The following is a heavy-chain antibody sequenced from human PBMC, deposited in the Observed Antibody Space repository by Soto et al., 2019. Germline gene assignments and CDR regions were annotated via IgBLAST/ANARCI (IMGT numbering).Heavy chain of an antibody. CDR3: AKDRARYCGGCSCYSIFDY. Sequence: QVQLVESGGGVVQPGRSLRLSCAASGFTFSSYGMHWVRQAPGKGLEWVAVISYDGSNKYYADSGKGRFTISRDNSKNTLYLQMISLRAEDTAVYYCAKDRARYCGGCSCYSIFDYWGQGTLVTVSS. CDR2: ISYDGSNK. V-gene: IGHV3-30*18. D-gene: IGHD2-15*01. J-gene: IGHJ4*02. CDR1: GFTFSSYG.